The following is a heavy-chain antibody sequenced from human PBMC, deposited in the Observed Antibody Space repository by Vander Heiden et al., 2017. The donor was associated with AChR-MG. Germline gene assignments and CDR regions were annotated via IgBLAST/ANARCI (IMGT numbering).Heavy chain of an antibody. CDR3: TTGSGNIY. D-gene: IGHD1-26*01. CDR2: IRSKSYGGTT. Sequence: CVPSGFSFTNAWMTWVRQAPGKGLEWVALIRSKSYGGTTDYIAPVKGRFTISRDDSKNTLYLEMNSLRSEDTAIYYCTTGSGNIYWGQGTLVTVSS. V-gene: IGHV3-15*01. J-gene: IGHJ4*02. CDR1: GFSFTNAW.